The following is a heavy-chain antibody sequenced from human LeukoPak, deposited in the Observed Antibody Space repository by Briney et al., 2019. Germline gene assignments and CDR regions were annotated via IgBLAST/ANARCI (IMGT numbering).Heavy chain of an antibody. CDR2: ISSSSSYI. J-gene: IGHJ6*02. Sequence: PGGSLRLSCAASGFTFSSYSMNWVRQAPGKGLEWVSSISSSSSYIYYADSVKGRFTISRDNAKNSLYLQMNSLRAEDTAVYYCARGGTVTSTLYYYGTDVWGQGTTVTVSS. CDR1: GFTFSSYS. D-gene: IGHD4-17*01. CDR3: ARGGTVTSTLYYYGTDV. V-gene: IGHV3-21*01.